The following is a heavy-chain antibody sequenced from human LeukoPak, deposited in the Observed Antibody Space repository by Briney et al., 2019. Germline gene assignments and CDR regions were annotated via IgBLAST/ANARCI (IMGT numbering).Heavy chain of an antibody. J-gene: IGHJ4*02. D-gene: IGHD3-9*01. V-gene: IGHV3-21*01. CDR3: ARVDWYKFDY. Sequence: GGSLRLSCAASGFIFSSFTMNWVRQAPGKGLEWVSSISSDSKSIYYADSVKGRFSISRDNAENSLYLQMNSLRVEDTAVYYCARVDWYKFDYWGQGTLASVSS. CDR1: GFIFSSFT. CDR2: ISSDSKSI.